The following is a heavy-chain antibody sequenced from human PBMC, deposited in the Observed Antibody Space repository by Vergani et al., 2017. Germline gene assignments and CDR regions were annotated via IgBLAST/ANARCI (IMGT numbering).Heavy chain of an antibody. J-gene: IGHJ5*02. CDR3: ARFPRYDILTGSPPA. D-gene: IGHD3-9*01. Sequence: EVQLMESGGGLVQPGGSLRLSCAASGFTFSNYWMSWVRQAPGKGLEWVANIKEDGSETFYVDSVMGRFTISRDNAKNSLYLQMNSLRAEDTAVYYCARFPRYDILTGSPPAWGQGTLVTVSS. CDR2: IKEDGSET. V-gene: IGHV3-7*01. CDR1: GFTFSNYW.